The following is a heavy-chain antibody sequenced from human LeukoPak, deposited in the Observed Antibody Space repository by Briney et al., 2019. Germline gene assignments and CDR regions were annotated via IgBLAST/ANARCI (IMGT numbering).Heavy chain of an antibody. CDR2: ISSSGSTI. D-gene: IGHD3-10*01. CDR1: GFTFSSYE. V-gene: IGHV3-48*03. Sequence: GGSLRLSCAASGFTFSSYEMNWFRQAPGKGLEWVSYISSSGSTIYYADSVKGRFTISRDNAKNSLYLQMNSLRAEDTAVYYCARDLYYGSGSYYHDYWGQGTLVTVSS. J-gene: IGHJ4*02. CDR3: ARDLYYGSGSYYHDY.